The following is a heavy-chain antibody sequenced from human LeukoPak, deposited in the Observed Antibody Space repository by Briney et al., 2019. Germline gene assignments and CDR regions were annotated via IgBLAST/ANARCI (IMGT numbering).Heavy chain of an antibody. J-gene: IGHJ6*02. CDR1: GYTFIGYY. CDR3: ARESRATIAEGMDV. CDR2: INPSGEST. D-gene: IGHD6-13*01. V-gene: IGHV1-46*01. Sequence: GASVKVSCTASGYTFIGYYMHWVRQAPGQGLEWMGKINPSGESTSYAQKFQGRVTMTRDTSTSTVYMELSSLRSEDTAVYYSARESRATIAEGMDVWGQGTTVTVSS.